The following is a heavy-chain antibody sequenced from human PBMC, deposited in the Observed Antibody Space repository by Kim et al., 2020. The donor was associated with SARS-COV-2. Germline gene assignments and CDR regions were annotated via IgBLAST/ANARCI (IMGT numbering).Heavy chain of an antibody. J-gene: IGHJ3*02. D-gene: IGHD2-21*01. CDR1: GFIFSSYW. CDR2: INSVGSNT. CDR3: AHGDSHAFDI. Sequence: GGSLRLSCVASGFIFSSYWMHWVRQVPGKGLVWVSRINSVGSNTSYAASVKGRFTTSRDNAKNTLYLQMTSLRAEDPAVYYCAHGDSHAFDIWGQGTMVTVSS. V-gene: IGHV3-74*01.